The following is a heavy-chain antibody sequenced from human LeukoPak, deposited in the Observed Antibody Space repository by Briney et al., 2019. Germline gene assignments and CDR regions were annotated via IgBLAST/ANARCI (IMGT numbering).Heavy chain of an antibody. CDR2: INHSGST. CDR3: ATRRRYCSSTSCYYYYYGMDV. Sequence: SETLSLTCAVYGGSFSDYYWSWIRQPPGKGLEWIGEINHSGSTNYNPSLKSRVTISVDTSKNQFSLKLSSVTAADTAVYYCATRRRYCSSTSCYYYYYGMDVWGKGTTVTVSS. J-gene: IGHJ6*04. D-gene: IGHD2-2*01. CDR1: GGSFSDYY. V-gene: IGHV4-34*01.